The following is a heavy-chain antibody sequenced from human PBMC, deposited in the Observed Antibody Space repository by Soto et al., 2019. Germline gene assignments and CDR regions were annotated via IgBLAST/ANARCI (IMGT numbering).Heavy chain of an antibody. CDR2: IWYDGSNK. Sequence: GGSLRLSCAASGFTFSSYGMHWVRQAPGKGLEWVAVIWYDGSNKYYADSVKGRFTISRDNSKNTLYLQMNSLRAEDTAVYYCARELMAGVVITPTFDYWGQGTLVTVSS. D-gene: IGHD3-3*01. V-gene: IGHV3-33*01. CDR1: GFTFSSYG. CDR3: ARELMAGVVITPTFDY. J-gene: IGHJ4*02.